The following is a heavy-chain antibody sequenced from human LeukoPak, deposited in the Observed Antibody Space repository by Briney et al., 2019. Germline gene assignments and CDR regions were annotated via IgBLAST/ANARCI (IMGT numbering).Heavy chain of an antibody. CDR3: ARDQRALGYFDY. D-gene: IGHD3-16*01. V-gene: IGHV4-38-2*02. J-gene: IGHJ4*02. Sequence: SGTLSLTCTVSGYYIRSGFYWGWIRQPPGKGLEWIGGIYNSGTTYYNPALKSRVTVSVDTSKSQFFLKLTSVTAADTAVYYCARDQRALGYFDYWGQGTLVTVSS. CDR1: GYYIRSGFY. CDR2: IYNSGTT.